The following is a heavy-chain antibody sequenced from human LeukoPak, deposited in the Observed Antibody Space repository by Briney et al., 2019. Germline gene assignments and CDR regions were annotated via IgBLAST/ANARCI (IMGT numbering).Heavy chain of an antibody. CDR2: ISGSGNST. CDR3: ATHSNTAMVSIGDY. CDR1: GFTFSSYG. J-gene: IGHJ4*02. Sequence: GRSLRLSCAASGFTFSSYGMHWVRQAPGMGLEWASAISGSGNSTYYADSVKGRFTISRDNSKNTLYLQMNSLRAEDTAVYYCATHSNTAMVSIGDYWGQGTLVTVSS. V-gene: IGHV3-23*01. D-gene: IGHD5-18*01.